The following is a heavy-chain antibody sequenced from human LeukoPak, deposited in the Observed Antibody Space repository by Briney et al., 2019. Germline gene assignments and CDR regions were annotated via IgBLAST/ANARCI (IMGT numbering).Heavy chain of an antibody. J-gene: IGHJ4*02. Sequence: PSETLSLTCTVYGYSISSGYYWGWIRQPPGKGLEWIGSIYHSGSTYYNPSLKSRVTISVDTSKNQFSLKLSSVTAADTAVYYCARDLHGSYRLASFDYWGQGTLVTVSS. CDR3: ARDLHGSYRLASFDY. CDR2: IYHSGST. CDR1: GYSISSGYY. D-gene: IGHD1-26*01. V-gene: IGHV4-38-2*02.